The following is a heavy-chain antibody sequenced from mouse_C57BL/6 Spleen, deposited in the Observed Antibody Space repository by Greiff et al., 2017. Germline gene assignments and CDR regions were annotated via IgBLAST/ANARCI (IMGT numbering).Heavy chain of an antibody. CDR3: ARRNYGSSEGFAY. CDR2: ISNGGGST. J-gene: IGHJ3*01. CDR1: GFTFSDYY. V-gene: IGHV5-12*01. D-gene: IGHD1-1*01. Sequence: EVQGVESGGGLVQPGGSLKLSCAASGFTFSDYYMYWVRQTPEKRLEWVAYISNGGGSTYYPDTVKGRFTISRDNAKNTLYLQMSRLKSEDTAMDYCARRNYGSSEGFAYWGQGTLVTVSA.